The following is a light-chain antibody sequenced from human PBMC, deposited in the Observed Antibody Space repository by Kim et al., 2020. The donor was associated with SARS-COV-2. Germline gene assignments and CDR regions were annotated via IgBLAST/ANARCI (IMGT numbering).Light chain of an antibody. CDR3: QQYNNWPYT. V-gene: IGKV3-15*01. CDR1: QSINSH. CDR2: GVS. J-gene: IGKJ2*01. Sequence: VSPGERVSLFGRASQSINSHLAWYQMKPGQAPRLFVYGVSTRATGIPARFSGSGSATEFTLTISSLQSEDFAVYYCQQYNNWPYTFGQGTKVDIK.